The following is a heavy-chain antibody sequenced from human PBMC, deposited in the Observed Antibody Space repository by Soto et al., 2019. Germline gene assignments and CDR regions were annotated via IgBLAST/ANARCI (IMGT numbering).Heavy chain of an antibody. CDR2: ISYSGST. J-gene: IGHJ5*02. CDR3: ARFHKYSEANWFDP. Sequence: SETLSLTCTVSGGSISSGNYYWSWIRQPPGKGLEWIGFISYSGSTYYNASLKSRATISVDTSKNQFSLTLTSVTAADTAVYYCARFHKYSEANWFDPWGQGTLVTVSS. CDR1: GGSISSGNYY. V-gene: IGHV4-30-4*01. D-gene: IGHD2-15*01.